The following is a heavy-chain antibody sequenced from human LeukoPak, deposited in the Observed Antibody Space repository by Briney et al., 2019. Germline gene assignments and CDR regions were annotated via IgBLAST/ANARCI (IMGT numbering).Heavy chain of an antibody. CDR2: INHSGST. D-gene: IGHD6-19*01. J-gene: IGHJ3*02. Sequence: PSETLSLTCADYGGSFSDYYWSWIRQPPGKELEWIEEINHSGSTKYNPSLKSRVTISVDKSKNQLSLKLSSVTAADTAVYYCTKYSSGWYEGLNAFVIWGQCTMVTVSS. CDR3: TKYSSGWYEGLNAFVI. CDR1: GGSFSDYY. V-gene: IGHV4-34*01.